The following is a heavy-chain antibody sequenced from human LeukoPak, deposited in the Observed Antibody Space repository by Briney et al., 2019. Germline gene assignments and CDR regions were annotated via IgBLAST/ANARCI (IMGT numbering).Heavy chain of an antibody. CDR3: AKGPPDTVQYFQH. V-gene: IGHV3-30*02. CDR1: GFTFSSYG. J-gene: IGHJ1*01. CDR2: VRYDGSNT. D-gene: IGHD5-18*01. Sequence: GGSLRLSCAASGFTFSSYGMHWVRQAPGKGLEWVSFVRYDGSNTYYADSVKGRFTISRDNSKNTLYLQMNSLRAEDTAMYYCAKGPPDTVQYFQHWGQGTLVTVSS.